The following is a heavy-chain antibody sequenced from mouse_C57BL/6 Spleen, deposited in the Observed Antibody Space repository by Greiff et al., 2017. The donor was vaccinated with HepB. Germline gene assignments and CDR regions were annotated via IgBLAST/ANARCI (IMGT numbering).Heavy chain of an antibody. V-gene: IGHV1-74*01. J-gene: IGHJ2*01. Sequence: VKLKQPGAELVKPGASVKVSCKASGYTFTSYWMHWVKQRPGQGLEWIGRIHPSDSDTNYNQKFKGKATLTVDKSSSTAYMQLSSLTSEDSAVYYCATGPYYDYHFDYWGQGTTLTVSS. D-gene: IGHD2-4*01. CDR2: IHPSDSDT. CDR3: ATGPYYDYHFDY. CDR1: GYTFTSYW.